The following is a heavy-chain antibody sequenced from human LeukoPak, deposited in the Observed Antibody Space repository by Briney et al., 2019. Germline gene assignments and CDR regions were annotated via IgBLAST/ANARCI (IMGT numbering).Heavy chain of an antibody. J-gene: IGHJ4*02. CDR3: TRGPDRIVVVTAIPDY. Sequence: GGSLRLSCTASGFTFGDYAMSWFRQAPGKGLEWVGFIRSKAYGGTTEYAASVKGRFTISRDDSKSIAYLQMNSLKTEDTAVYYCTRGPDRIVVVTAIPDYWGQGTLVTVSS. D-gene: IGHD2-21*02. CDR1: GFTFGDYA. V-gene: IGHV3-49*03. CDR2: IRSKAYGGTT.